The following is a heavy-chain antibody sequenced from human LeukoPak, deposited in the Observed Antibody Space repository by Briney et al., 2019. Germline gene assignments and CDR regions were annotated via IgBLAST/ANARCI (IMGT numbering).Heavy chain of an antibody. J-gene: IGHJ4*02. D-gene: IGHD3-3*01. V-gene: IGHV4-30-2*01. CDR2: IYHSGST. Sequence: SETLSLTCTVSGGSISSGGYYWSWIRQPPGKGLEWIGYIYHSGSTYYNPSLKSRVTISVDTSKNQFSLNLTSVTAADTAVYYCARAIYDFWSGYYSDYWGQGTLVTVSS. CDR3: ARAIYDFWSGYYSDY. CDR1: GGSISSGGYY.